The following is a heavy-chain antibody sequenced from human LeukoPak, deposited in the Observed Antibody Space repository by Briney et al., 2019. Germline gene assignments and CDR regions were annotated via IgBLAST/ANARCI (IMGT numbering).Heavy chain of an antibody. Sequence: ASVKVSCKASGYTFTSYDINWVRQATGQGLEWMGWMNPNSGNTGYAQKFQGRVTMTRNTSISTAYMELSSLRSEDTAVYYCAAYSSGWYSTSNDAFDIWGQGTMVTVSS. J-gene: IGHJ3*02. CDR2: MNPNSGNT. CDR3: AAYSSGWYSTSNDAFDI. V-gene: IGHV1-8*01. D-gene: IGHD6-19*01. CDR1: GYTFTSYD.